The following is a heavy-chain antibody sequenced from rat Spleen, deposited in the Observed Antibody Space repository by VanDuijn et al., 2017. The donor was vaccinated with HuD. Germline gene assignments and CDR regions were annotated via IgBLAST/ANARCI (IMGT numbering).Heavy chain of an antibody. CDR1: GFTFSDYN. CDR2: ISYDGSST. D-gene: IGHD1-6*01. V-gene: IGHV5-7*01. CDR3: ARGYVYYGS. Sequence: EVQLVESGGGLVQPGRSLKLSCAASGFTFSDYNMAWVRQAPKKGLEWVATISYDGSSTYYRDSVKGRFTISRDNAKSTLYLQMDSLRSEDTATYYCARGYVYYGSWGQGVMVTVSS. J-gene: IGHJ2*01.